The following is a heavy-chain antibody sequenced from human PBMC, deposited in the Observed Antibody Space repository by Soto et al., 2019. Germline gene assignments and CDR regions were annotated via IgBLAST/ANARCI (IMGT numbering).Heavy chain of an antibody. CDR1: GGKFSSYA. CDR2: IIPIFGTA. CDR3: ASAFWSGYYRYYYGMDV. Sequence: QVQLVQSGADVKKPGSSVKVSCKASGGKFSSYAISWVRQAPGQGLEWMGGIIPIFGTANYAQKFQGRVTITADESTSTAYMELSSLRSEDTAVYYCASAFWSGYYRYYYGMDVWGQGTTVTVSS. V-gene: IGHV1-69*01. J-gene: IGHJ6*02. D-gene: IGHD3-3*01.